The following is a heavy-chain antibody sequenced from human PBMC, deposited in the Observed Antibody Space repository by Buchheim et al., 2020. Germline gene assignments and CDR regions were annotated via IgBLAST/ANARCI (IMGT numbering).Heavy chain of an antibody. D-gene: IGHD3-22*01. V-gene: IGHV3-23*01. J-gene: IGHJ4*02. CDR3: AKEYYYDSSGYYSVSHARYFDY. Sequence: EVQLLESGGGLVQPGGSLRLSCAASGFTFSSYAMSWVRQAPGKGLDWVSAISGSGGSTYYADSVKGRFTISSDNSKNTLYLQMNSRRAEDTAVYYCAKEYYYDSSGYYSVSHARYFDYWGQGTL. CDR2: ISGSGGST. CDR1: GFTFSSYA.